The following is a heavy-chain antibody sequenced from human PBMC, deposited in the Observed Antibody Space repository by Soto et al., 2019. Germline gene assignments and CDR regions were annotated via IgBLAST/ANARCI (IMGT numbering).Heavy chain of an antibody. J-gene: IGHJ5*02. D-gene: IGHD3-10*01. V-gene: IGHV5-10-1*01. CDR3: ARMDGLVRGITKNWFDP. CDR1: GYSSTRYW. CDR2: IDPSDSYT. Sequence: GESLKISCKGSGYSSTRYWISWVRQMPGKGLEWMGRIDPSDSYTNYGPSFQGHVTMSVDKSTSTAYLQWSSLKASDTAMYYCARMDGLVRGITKNWFDPWGQGTLVTVSS.